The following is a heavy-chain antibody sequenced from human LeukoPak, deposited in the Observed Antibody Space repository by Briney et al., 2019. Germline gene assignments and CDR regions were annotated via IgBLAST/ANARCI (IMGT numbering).Heavy chain of an antibody. CDR3: ARGSNYDILTGYYVPYYYYYYMDV. CDR1: GYTFTNYG. V-gene: IGHV1-18*01. Sequence: ASVKVSCKASGYTFTNYGISWVRQAPGQGLEWMGWISAYNDNTNYAQNLQGRVTMTTDTSTSTAYMELSRLRSGDTAVYYCARGSNYDILTGYYVPYYYYYYMDVWGKGTTVTISS. D-gene: IGHD3-9*01. J-gene: IGHJ6*03. CDR2: ISAYNDNT.